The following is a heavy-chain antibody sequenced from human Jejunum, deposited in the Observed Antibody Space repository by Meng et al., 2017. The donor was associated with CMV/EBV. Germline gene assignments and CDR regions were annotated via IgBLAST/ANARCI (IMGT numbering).Heavy chain of an antibody. Sequence: FADCNVHCVRQAPGRALEWLGYVHPDSEATHYAQEFQGRVSMTSDTSIATAYMEVSRLTSDDTTVYYCGRVYDFYDSHGYVHDQSLDMWGPGTLVTVSS. D-gene: IGHD3-22*01. J-gene: IGHJ4*02. V-gene: IGHV1-2*02. CDR1: FADCN. CDR3: GRVYDFYDSHGYVHDQSLDM. CDR2: VHPDSEAT.